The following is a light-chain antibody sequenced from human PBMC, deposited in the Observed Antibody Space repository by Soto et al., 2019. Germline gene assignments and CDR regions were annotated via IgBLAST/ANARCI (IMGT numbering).Light chain of an antibody. V-gene: IGLV2-14*03. CDR3: SSYTSSSTYV. J-gene: IGLJ1*01. CDR2: DVT. CDR1: SSDAGGYNY. Sequence: QSVLTQPASVSGSPGQSITVSCTGTSSDAGGYNYVSWYQQHPGKAPKLMIYDVTNRPSGVSNRFSGSKSGYTASLTISGLQAEDEADYYCSSYTSSSTYVFGTRTKVTVL.